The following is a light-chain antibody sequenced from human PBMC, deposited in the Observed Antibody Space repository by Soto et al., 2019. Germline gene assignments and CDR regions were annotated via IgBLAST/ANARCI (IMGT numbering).Light chain of an antibody. Sequence: DIQMTQSPSTLSASVGDRVTITCRASQSISRWLAGYQQKPGKAPNLLISDASSLESGVTSRFSGSGSGKDFTLTISSLQHDDFATYYCQQYNSYSFTFGGGTEVEIK. CDR3: QQYNSYSFT. J-gene: IGKJ4*01. CDR1: QSISRW. CDR2: DAS. V-gene: IGKV1-5*01.